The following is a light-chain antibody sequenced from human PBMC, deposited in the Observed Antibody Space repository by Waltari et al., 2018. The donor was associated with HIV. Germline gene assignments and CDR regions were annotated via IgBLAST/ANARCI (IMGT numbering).Light chain of an antibody. J-gene: IGLJ3*02. V-gene: IGLV1-40*01. CDR2: GNN. CDR3: HSYDSGLGAL. CDR1: TSHLGGDCD. Sequence: SVLSQPPSQSGAPGHTVAIAYPGTTSHLGGDCDLHWYQQLPGRAPKVLIYGNNKRPSGIPDRFSGSKSGTSASLAITGLQSDDEADYYCHSYDSGLGALFGGGTKVTVL.